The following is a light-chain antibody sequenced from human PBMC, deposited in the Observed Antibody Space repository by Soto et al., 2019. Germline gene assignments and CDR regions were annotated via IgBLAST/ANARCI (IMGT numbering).Light chain of an antibody. CDR3: QQYASYPWT. Sequence: DIQLTQSPSTLSGSVGYRFTITCRASQTISSWLAWYQQKPGKAPKLLIYKASTLKSGVPSRFSGSGSGTEFTLTISSLQPGDSATFYCQQYASYPWTFGRGTKVDI. V-gene: IGKV1-5*03. J-gene: IGKJ1*01. CDR1: QTISSW. CDR2: KAS.